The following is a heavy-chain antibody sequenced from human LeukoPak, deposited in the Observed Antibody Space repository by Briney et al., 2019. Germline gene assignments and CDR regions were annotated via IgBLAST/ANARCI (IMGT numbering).Heavy chain of an antibody. CDR3: ARDNRAPDWNPFDY. Sequence: PSETLSLTCAVSGGSISSGGYYWSWIRQHPGKGLEWIGYIHYSGSTYYNPSLKSRVTISVDTSKNQFSLKLSSVTAADTAVYYCARDNRAPDWNPFDYWGQGTLVTVSS. CDR1: GGSISSGGYY. CDR2: IHYSGST. J-gene: IGHJ4*02. D-gene: IGHD1-1*01. V-gene: IGHV4-31*11.